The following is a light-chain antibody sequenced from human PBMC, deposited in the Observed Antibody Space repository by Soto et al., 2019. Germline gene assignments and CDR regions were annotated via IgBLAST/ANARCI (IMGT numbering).Light chain of an antibody. CDR2: EAS. CDR1: QAVYSS. CDR3: QQYRT. Sequence: EIVMTQSPSTLSVSPLGRATLSCRASQAVYSSLAWYQQNPGQAPRLLIYEASSRATGIPDRFSGSGSGTDFTLTISRLEPEDFAVYYCQQYRTFGQGTKVDIK. V-gene: IGKV3D-20*02. J-gene: IGKJ1*01.